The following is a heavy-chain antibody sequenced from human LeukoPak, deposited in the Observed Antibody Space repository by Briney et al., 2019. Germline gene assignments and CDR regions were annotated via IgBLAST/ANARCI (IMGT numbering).Heavy chain of an antibody. CDR2: ISSSSSYI. J-gene: IGHJ4*02. D-gene: IGHD5-24*01. CDR3: TRVGYIDEGIDY. Sequence: GGSLRLSCAASGFTFSSYSMNWVRQGPGKGLEWVSSISSSSSYIYYADSVKGRFTISRDNAKNSLYLQMSSLRAEDTAIYYCTRVGYIDEGIDYWGQGTLVTVSS. CDR1: GFTFSSYS. V-gene: IGHV3-21*06.